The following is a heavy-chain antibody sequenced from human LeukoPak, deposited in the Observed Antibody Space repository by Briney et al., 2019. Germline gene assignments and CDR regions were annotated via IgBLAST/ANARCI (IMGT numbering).Heavy chain of an antibody. V-gene: IGHV3-33*01. D-gene: IGHD2-2*01. Sequence: GGSLRLSCAASGFTFSSYGMHWVRQAPGKGLEWVAVIWYDGSNKYYADSVKGRFTISRDNSKNTLYLQMNSLRAEDTAVYYCARTSTSHSFDYWGQGTLATVSS. CDR1: GFTFSSYG. CDR3: ARTSTSHSFDY. CDR2: IWYDGSNK. J-gene: IGHJ4*02.